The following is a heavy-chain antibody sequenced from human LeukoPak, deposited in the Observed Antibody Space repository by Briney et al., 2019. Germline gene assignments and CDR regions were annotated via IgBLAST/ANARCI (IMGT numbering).Heavy chain of an antibody. CDR2: INPSGGST. V-gene: IGHV1-46*01. Sequence: ASVKVSCKASGYTFTSYYMHWVRQAPGQGLEWMGIINPSGGSTSYAQKFQGRVTMTRDTPTSTVYMELSSLRSEDTAVYCCARVSSDCSSTSCYVYDAFDIWGQGTMVTVSS. J-gene: IGHJ3*02. CDR1: GYTFTSYY. D-gene: IGHD2-2*01. CDR3: ARVSSDCSSTSCYVYDAFDI.